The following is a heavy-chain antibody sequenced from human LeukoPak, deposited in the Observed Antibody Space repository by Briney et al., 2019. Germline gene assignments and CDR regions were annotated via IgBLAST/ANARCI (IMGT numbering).Heavy chain of an antibody. CDR3: AISGSFFRYYYYGMDV. Sequence: GGSLRLSCAASGFTFSTYAMTWVRQAPGKGLEWVSTISNSGASTYYADSVKGRFTISGDNSKDTLYLQMNSLRAEDTAVYYCAISGSFFRYYYYGMDVWGQGTTVTVSS. D-gene: IGHD1-26*01. CDR1: GFTFSTYA. J-gene: IGHJ6*02. CDR2: ISNSGAST. V-gene: IGHV3-23*01.